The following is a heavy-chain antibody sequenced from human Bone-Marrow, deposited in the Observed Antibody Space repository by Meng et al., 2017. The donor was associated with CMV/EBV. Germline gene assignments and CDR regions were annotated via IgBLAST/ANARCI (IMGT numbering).Heavy chain of an antibody. CDR2: INGDATRT. J-gene: IGHJ4*02. CDR3: ARDGGSTFFDY. CDR1: GFTFSSYG. V-gene: IGHV3-74*01. D-gene: IGHD3-16*01. Sequence: GGSLRLSCAASGFTFSSYGMHWVRQAPGKGLEWVSRINGDATRTSYVDSVEGRFTITRDNAKNTVHLQMNSLGVEDTAVYYCARDGGSTFFDYWGERGLVTVSS.